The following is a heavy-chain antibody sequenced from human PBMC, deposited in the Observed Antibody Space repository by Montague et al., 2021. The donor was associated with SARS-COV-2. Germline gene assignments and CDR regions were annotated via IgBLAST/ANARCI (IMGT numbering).Heavy chain of an antibody. V-gene: IGHV3-33*01. D-gene: IGHD3-22*01. CDR3: ARDTSGYYRGVNAFDI. Sequence: SLRLSCAASGFTFSDYGTRWVRQAPGKGLEWVAVIWYLGTYKEYVDSVKGRFTVSRDNSNSTLYLQMNDLRAEDTALYYCARDTSGYYRGVNAFDIWGQGTMVSVSS. CDR2: IWYLGTYK. J-gene: IGHJ3*02. CDR1: GFTFSDYG.